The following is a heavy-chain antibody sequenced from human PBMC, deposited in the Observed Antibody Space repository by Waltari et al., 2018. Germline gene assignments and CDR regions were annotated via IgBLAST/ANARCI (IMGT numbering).Heavy chain of an antibody. CDR1: GYSINSGYY. Sequence: QVQLQESGPGLVKPSETLSLTCTVSGYSINSGYYWGWIRQSPGKGLEWIGSIDRSETTHYNPSLKRRVTISGDTSKNQVSLRLNSVTAADTAMYYCARALNWGSTGAINKWGRGTMVTVSS. V-gene: IGHV4-38-2*02. CDR3: ARALNWGSTGAINK. J-gene: IGHJ3*02. D-gene: IGHD7-27*01. CDR2: IDRSETT.